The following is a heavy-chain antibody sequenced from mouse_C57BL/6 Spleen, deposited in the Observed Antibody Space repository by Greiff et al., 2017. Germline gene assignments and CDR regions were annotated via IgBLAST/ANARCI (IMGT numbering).Heavy chain of an antibody. CDR3: ATHYYYGSSLWYFEV. Sequence: VQLKESGPELVKPGASVKISCKASGYSFTDYNMNWVKQSNGKSLEWIGVINPNYGTTSYNQKFKGKATLTVDQSSSTAYMQLNSLTSEDSAVYYCATHYYYGSSLWYFEVWGTGTTVTVSS. J-gene: IGHJ1*03. CDR2: INPNYGTT. D-gene: IGHD1-1*01. CDR1: GYSFTDYN. V-gene: IGHV1-39*01.